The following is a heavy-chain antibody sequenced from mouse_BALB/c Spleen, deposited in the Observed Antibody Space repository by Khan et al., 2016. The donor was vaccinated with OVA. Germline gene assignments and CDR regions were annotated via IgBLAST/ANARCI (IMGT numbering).Heavy chain of an antibody. CDR2: INTYTGEP. CDR3: ARVGYAGTMDY. Sequence: QIQLVQSGPELKKPGVTVKISYKASGYTFTTYGMNWVKQAPGKGLKWMGWINTYTGEPTYADDFKGRFAFSLETSASTAYLQINNLKNEDTATYFCARVGYAGTMDYWGQGTSVTVSS. D-gene: IGHD2-14*01. V-gene: IGHV9-3-1*01. J-gene: IGHJ4*01. CDR1: GYTFTTYG.